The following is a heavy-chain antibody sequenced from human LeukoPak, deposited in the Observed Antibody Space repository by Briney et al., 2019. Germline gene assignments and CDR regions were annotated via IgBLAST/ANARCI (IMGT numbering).Heavy chain of an antibody. J-gene: IGHJ4*02. Sequence: PSETLSLTCTVSGGSISSYYWSWIRQAPGKGLEWIGYIYHSGSTNYNPSLKSRVSISVDTSENQFSLKLSSVTAADTAVYYCARGGGYCSGGSCHIDYWGQGTLVTVSS. CDR2: IYHSGST. CDR1: GGSISSYY. V-gene: IGHV4-59*01. CDR3: ARGGGYCSGGSCHIDY. D-gene: IGHD2-15*01.